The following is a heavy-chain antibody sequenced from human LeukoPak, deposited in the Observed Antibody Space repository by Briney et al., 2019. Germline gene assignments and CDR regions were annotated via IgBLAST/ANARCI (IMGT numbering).Heavy chain of an antibody. Sequence: GGSLRLSCAASGFTFSSYAMSWVRQAPGEGLEWVSSISSSSSYIYYADSVKGRFTIPRDNAKNALYLQMNSLRAEDTAVYYCARGYSNYGYAFDIWGQGTMVTVSS. V-gene: IGHV3-21*01. CDR2: ISSSSSYI. CDR1: GFTFSSYA. CDR3: ARGYSNYGYAFDI. D-gene: IGHD4-11*01. J-gene: IGHJ3*02.